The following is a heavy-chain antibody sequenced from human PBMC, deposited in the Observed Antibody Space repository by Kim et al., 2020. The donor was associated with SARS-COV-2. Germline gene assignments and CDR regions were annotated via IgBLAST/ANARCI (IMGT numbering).Heavy chain of an antibody. V-gene: IGHV6-1*01. Sequence: SVKRTITINPDTSKNQFSLQLNAVTPEDTAVYYCARERDYGGNSADFDYWGQGTLVTVSS. J-gene: IGHJ4*02. CDR3: ARERDYGGNSADFDY. D-gene: IGHD4-17*01.